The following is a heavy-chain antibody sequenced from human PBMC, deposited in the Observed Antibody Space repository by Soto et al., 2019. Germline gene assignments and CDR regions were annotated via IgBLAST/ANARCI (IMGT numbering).Heavy chain of an antibody. CDR2: IKQDGSEK. Sequence: GGSLRLSCAASGFTFSSYWMSWVRQAPGKGLEWVANIKQDGSEKYYVDSVKGRFTISRDNAKNSLYLQMNSLRAEDTAVYYCAITMVRGDDAFDIWGQGTMVTVSS. J-gene: IGHJ3*02. V-gene: IGHV3-7*01. D-gene: IGHD3-10*01. CDR1: GFTFSSYW. CDR3: AITMVRGDDAFDI.